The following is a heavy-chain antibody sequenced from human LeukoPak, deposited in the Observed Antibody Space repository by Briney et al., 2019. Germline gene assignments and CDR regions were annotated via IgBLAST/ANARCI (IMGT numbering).Heavy chain of an antibody. CDR1: GLSFSSYD. V-gene: IGHV3-48*03. CDR2: ISTSGSTL. D-gene: IGHD1-26*01. J-gene: IGHJ4*02. CDR3: ARDGIGTYRTAFDY. Sequence: PGGSLRLSCAAAGLSFSSYDMYWVRQAPGKGLEWVAYISTSGSTLDYADSVKGRFTISRDNAKNSLFLEMNSLRADDTAVYYCARDGIGTYRTAFDYWGQGTLVSVS.